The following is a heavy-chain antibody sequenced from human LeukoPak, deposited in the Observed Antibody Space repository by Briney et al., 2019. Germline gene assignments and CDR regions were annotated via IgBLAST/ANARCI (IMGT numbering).Heavy chain of an antibody. D-gene: IGHD3-22*01. CDR2: ISAYNGNT. Sequence: ASVKVSCKASGYTFTSYGISWVRQARGQGLEWMGWISAYNGNTNYAQKLQGRVTMTTDTSTSTAYMELRSLRSDDTAVYYCARAARAYYYDSSGYYYNWFDPWGQGTLVTVSS. CDR1: GYTFTSYG. CDR3: ARAARAYYYDSSGYYYNWFDP. V-gene: IGHV1-18*01. J-gene: IGHJ5*02.